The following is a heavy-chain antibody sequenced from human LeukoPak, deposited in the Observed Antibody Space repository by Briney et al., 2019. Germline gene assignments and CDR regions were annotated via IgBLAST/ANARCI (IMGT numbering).Heavy chain of an antibody. CDR1: GYSISSGYY. CDR2: IYYSGST. CDR3: AREGYCSGGTCYGWIPIDY. D-gene: IGHD2-15*01. J-gene: IGHJ4*02. Sequence: SETLSLTCTVSGYSISSGYYWDWIRQPPGKGLEWIGSIYYSGSTYYNPSLKSRVTISVGTSNNQFSLKLNSVTAADTAVYYCAREGYCSGGTCYGWIPIDYWGQGTLVTVSS. V-gene: IGHV4-38-2*02.